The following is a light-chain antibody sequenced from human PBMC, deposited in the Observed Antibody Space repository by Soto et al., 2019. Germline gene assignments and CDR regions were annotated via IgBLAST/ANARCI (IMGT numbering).Light chain of an antibody. V-gene: IGLV2-14*01. CDR2: EVG. J-gene: IGLJ1*01. Sequence: QSVLTQPASVSGSPGQSITISCTGTSSDVGGYNYVSWYQQQSGKAPKLMIHEVGNRPSGVSNRFSGSKSGNTASLTISGLQAEDEADYYCSSYTSSSTRFGTGTKVTVL. CDR3: SSYTSSSTR. CDR1: SSDVGGYNY.